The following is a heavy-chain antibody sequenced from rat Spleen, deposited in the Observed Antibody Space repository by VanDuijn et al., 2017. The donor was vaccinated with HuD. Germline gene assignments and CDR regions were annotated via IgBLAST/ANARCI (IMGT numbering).Heavy chain of an antibody. V-gene: IGHV5-7*01. CDR2: INYDGSST. CDR1: GFTFSDHY. D-gene: IGHD1-9*01. CDR3: VRGGYNYGWFAY. Sequence: EVQLVESGDGLVQPGRSMKLSCAASGFTFSDHYVAWVRQAPMKGLEWVASINYDGSSTFYRDSVRDRFTISRDNAKSTLYLQVDSLKSEDTASYYCVRGGYNYGWFAYGGQGTLVTVSS. J-gene: IGHJ3*01.